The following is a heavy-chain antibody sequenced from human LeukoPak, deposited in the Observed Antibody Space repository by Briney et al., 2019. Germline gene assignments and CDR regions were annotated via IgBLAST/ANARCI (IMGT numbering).Heavy chain of an antibody. CDR2: TYTSGST. CDR3: ARALRWSGPGDYYYMDV. D-gene: IGHD3-3*01. Sequence: PSETLSLTCTVSGGSISSYYWSWIRQPAGKGLEWIGRTYTSGSTNYNPSLNSRVTMSVDTSKNQFSLKLSSVTAADTAVYYCARALRWSGPGDYYYMDVWGKGTTVTVSS. J-gene: IGHJ6*03. V-gene: IGHV4-4*07. CDR1: GGSISSYY.